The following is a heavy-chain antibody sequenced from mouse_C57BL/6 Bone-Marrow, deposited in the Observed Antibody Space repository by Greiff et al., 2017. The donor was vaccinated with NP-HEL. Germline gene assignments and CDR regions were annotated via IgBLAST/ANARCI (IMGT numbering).Heavy chain of an antibody. Sequence: EVMLVESGGGLVQPGGSLKLSCATSGFTFSDYYMYWVRQTPEKRLEWVAYISNGGGSTYYPDTVKGRFTISRDNAKNTLYLQMSRLKSEDTAMYYCASPGAYWGRGTLVTVSA. V-gene: IGHV5-12*02. CDR2: ISNGGGST. CDR3: ASPGAY. CDR1: GFTFSDYY. J-gene: IGHJ3*01.